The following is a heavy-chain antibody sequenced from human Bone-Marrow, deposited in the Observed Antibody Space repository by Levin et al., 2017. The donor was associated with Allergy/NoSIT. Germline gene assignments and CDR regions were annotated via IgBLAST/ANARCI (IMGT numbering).Heavy chain of an antibody. J-gene: IGHJ6*02. CDR3: AKGAGYCSGTNCYYAMDV. Sequence: GESLKISCAGSGFTFSNYAMTWVRQAPGKGLEWVSAISYSGANTYYADSVKGRFTISRDNSQNMVYLQMNSLRAEDTAVYYCAKGAGYCSGTNCYYAMDVWGQGTTVTVSS. CDR2: ISYSGANT. D-gene: IGHD2-15*01. V-gene: IGHV3-23*01. CDR1: GFTFSNYA.